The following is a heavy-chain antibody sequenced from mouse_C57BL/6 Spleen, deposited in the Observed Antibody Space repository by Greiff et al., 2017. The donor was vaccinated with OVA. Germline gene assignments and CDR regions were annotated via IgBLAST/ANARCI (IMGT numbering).Heavy chain of an antibody. CDR3: ARRPMTTVVDY. Sequence: QVQLQQPGAELVRPGSSVKLSCKASGYTFTSYWMDWVKQRPGQGLEWIGNIYPSDSETHYNLKFKDKATLTVDKSASTAYMQLSSLTSEDSAVYYCARRPMTTVVDYGGQGTTLTVSS. V-gene: IGHV1-61*01. D-gene: IGHD1-1*01. CDR2: IYPSDSET. CDR1: GYTFTSYW. J-gene: IGHJ2*01.